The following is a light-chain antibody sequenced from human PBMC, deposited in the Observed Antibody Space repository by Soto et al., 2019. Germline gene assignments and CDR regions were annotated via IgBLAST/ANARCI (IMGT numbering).Light chain of an antibody. CDR2: SAS. CDR3: QQYYTYPALT. CDR1: QGIDSY. J-gene: IGKJ4*01. V-gene: IGKV1-8*01. Sequence: AIRMTQSPSSLSASTGDRVTITCRASQGIDSYLAWYQQKPGRAPKLLIYSASALQSGVPSRFSGSGSGTDFTLTISSLQSEDFAIYYCQQYYTYPALTFGGGTKVGIK.